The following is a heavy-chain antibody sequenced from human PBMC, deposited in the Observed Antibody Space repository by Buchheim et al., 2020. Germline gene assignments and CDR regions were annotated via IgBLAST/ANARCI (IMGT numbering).Heavy chain of an antibody. V-gene: IGHV3-66*01. CDR1: GFTVSSNY. J-gene: IGHJ4*02. CDR3: AKDEYSGSDYFDY. Sequence: EVQLVESGGGLVQPGGSLRLSCAASGFTVSSNYMSWVRQAPGKGLEWVSVIYSGGSTYYADSVKGRFTISRDNSKNTLYLQMNRLRAENTAVYYCAKDEYSGSDYFDYWGQGTL. D-gene: IGHD1-26*01. CDR2: IYSGGST.